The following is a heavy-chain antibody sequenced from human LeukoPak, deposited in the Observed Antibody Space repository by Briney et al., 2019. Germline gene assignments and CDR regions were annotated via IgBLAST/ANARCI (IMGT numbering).Heavy chain of an antibody. D-gene: IGHD6-13*01. Sequence: SETLSLTCTVSGGSLSSYYWSWIRQPPGKGLEWIGYIYYSGSAKYNPSLKSRVTISVDTPKNQFSLKLSSVTAGDTAVYYCARAPGIAAAGTHFDFWGQGTLVTVSS. V-gene: IGHV4-59*01. CDR3: ARAPGIAAAGTHFDF. J-gene: IGHJ4*02. CDR1: GGSLSSYY. CDR2: IYYSGSA.